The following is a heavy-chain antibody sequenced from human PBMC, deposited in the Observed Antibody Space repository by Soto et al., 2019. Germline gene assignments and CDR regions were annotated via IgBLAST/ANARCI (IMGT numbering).Heavy chain of an antibody. CDR1: GGSISSYY. CDR2: IYYSGST. J-gene: IGHJ6*02. Sequence: PSETLSLTCTVSGGSISSYYWSWIRQPPGKGLEWIGYIYYSGSTNYNPSLESRVTISVDTSKNQFSLKLSSVTAADTAVYYCARPLYSYGPMDVWGQGTTVTVSS. CDR3: ARPLYSYGPMDV. D-gene: IGHD5-18*01. V-gene: IGHV4-59*01.